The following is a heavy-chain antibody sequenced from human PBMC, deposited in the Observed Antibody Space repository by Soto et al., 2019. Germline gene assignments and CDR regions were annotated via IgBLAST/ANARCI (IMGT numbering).Heavy chain of an antibody. D-gene: IGHD3-3*01. Sequence: SETLSLTCTVSGGSISSSSYYWGWIRQPPGKGLEWIGSIYYSGSTYYNPSLKSRVTISVDTSKNQFSLKLSSVTAADTAVYYCARSMLGDFGAVNYWGQGTLVTVSS. CDR3: ARSMLGDFGAVNY. CDR2: IYYSGST. J-gene: IGHJ4*02. V-gene: IGHV4-39*01. CDR1: GGSISSSSYY.